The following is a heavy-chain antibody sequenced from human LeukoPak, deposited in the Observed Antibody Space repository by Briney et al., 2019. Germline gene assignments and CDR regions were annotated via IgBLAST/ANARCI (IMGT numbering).Heavy chain of an antibody. CDR2: ISYDGSNK. J-gene: IGHJ4*02. D-gene: IGHD3-3*01. CDR1: GFTFSSYG. CDR3: ATSPTIFGVVTYYFDY. V-gene: IGHV3-30*03. Sequence: PGGSLRLSCAASGFTFSSYGMHWVRQAPGKGLEWVAVISYDGSNKYYADSVKGRFTISRDNSKNTLYLQMNSLRAEDTAVYYCATSPTIFGVVTYYFDYWGQGTLVTVSS.